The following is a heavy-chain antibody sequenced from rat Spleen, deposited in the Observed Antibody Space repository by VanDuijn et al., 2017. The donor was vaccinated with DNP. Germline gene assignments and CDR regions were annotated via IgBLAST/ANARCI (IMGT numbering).Heavy chain of an antibody. V-gene: IGHV5S13*01. CDR2: ISTGGGNT. CDR3: ARRAWYYDGSYYYVDY. J-gene: IGHJ2*01. CDR1: GLTFSNYG. D-gene: IGHD1-12*02. Sequence: EVQVVQSGGGLVQPGRSLKLSCAVSGLTFSNYGMAWVRQAPTKGLEWVASISTGGGNTYYRDSVKGRFTISRDNAKNTQYLQMDSLRSEDTATYYCARRAWYYDGSYYYVDYWGQGVMVTVSS.